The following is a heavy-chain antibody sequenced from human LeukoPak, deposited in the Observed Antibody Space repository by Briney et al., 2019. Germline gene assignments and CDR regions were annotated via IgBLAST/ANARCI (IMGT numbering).Heavy chain of an antibody. J-gene: IGHJ4*02. Sequence: PSETLSLTCAVYGGSFSGYYWSWIRQPPGKGLEWIGEINHSGSTNYNPSLKSLVTISVDTSKNQFSLKLSSVTAADTAVYYCARGGPAYCSSTSCYTPTGYWGQGTLVTVSS. CDR2: INHSGST. CDR1: GGSFSGYY. CDR3: ARGGPAYCSSTSCYTPTGY. D-gene: IGHD2-2*02. V-gene: IGHV4-34*01.